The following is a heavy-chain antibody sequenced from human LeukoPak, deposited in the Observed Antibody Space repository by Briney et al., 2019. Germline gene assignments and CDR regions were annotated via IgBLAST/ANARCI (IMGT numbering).Heavy chain of an antibody. J-gene: IGHJ4*02. V-gene: IGHV3-48*02. CDR2: ISSSSSTI. CDR3: ARGPVSYSSAWALDY. CDR1: GFTFSSYS. D-gene: IGHD6-19*01. Sequence: GGSLRLSCAASGFTFSSYSMNWVRQAPGKGLEGVSYISSSSSTIYYADSVKGRFTISRDNAKNSLYLQMNSLRDADTAVYYCARGPVSYSSAWALDYWGQGPLVTVSS.